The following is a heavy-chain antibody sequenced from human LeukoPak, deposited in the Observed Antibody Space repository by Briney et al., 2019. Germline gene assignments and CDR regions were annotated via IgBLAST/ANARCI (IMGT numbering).Heavy chain of an antibody. CDR2: IRYDGSNK. Sequence: GGSLRLSCAASGFTFSSYGMHWVRQAPGKGLEWVAFIRYDGSNKYYADSVKGRFTISRDNSKNTLYLQMNSLRAEDTAVYYCAKDDGSSSAVDYWGQGTLVTVS. D-gene: IGHD6-6*01. V-gene: IGHV3-30*02. CDR3: AKDDGSSSAVDY. J-gene: IGHJ4*02. CDR1: GFTFSSYG.